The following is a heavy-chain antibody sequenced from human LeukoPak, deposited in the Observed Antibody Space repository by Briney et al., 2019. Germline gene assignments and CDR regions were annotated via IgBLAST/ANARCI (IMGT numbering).Heavy chain of an antibody. J-gene: IGHJ4*02. Sequence: LSETLSLTCTVSGYSISSGYYWGWIRQPPGKGLEWIGSIYHSGSTYYNPSLKSRVTISVDTSKNQFSLKLSSVTAADTAVYYCASESSTLAYYFDYWGQGTLVTVSS. CDR3: ASESSTLAYYFDY. D-gene: IGHD3-10*01. CDR2: IYHSGST. V-gene: IGHV4-38-2*02. CDR1: GYSISSGYY.